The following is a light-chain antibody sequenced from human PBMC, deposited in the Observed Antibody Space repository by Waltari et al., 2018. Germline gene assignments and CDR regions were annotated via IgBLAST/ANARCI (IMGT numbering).Light chain of an antibody. Sequence: QSVLTQSPSASGTPGQSVAISCSGATSNIGNNYVYWYQQLPGPAPKLLIYRDSQLPSGVPDRFSGSKSGTSASLAISGLRSEDEADYYCVTWDDSLGGYYVFGTGTKVTVL. CDR2: RDS. CDR1: TSNIGNNY. CDR3: VTWDDSLGGYYV. V-gene: IGLV1-47*01. J-gene: IGLJ1*01.